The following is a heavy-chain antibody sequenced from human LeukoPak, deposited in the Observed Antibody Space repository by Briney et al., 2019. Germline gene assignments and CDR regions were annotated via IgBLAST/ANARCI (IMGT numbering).Heavy chain of an antibody. Sequence: GGSLRLSCAASGFTFSSYAMHWVRQAPGKGLEWVAVISYDGSNKYYADSVKGRFTISRDNSKNTLYLQMNSLRAEDTAVYYCASNHPGGGYGPFDYWGQGTLVTVPS. D-gene: IGHD1-26*01. CDR1: GFTFSSYA. J-gene: IGHJ4*02. V-gene: IGHV3-30-3*01. CDR2: ISYDGSNK. CDR3: ASNHPGGGYGPFDY.